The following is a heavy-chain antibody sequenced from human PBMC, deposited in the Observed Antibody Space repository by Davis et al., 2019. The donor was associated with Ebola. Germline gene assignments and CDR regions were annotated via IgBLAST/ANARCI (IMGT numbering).Heavy chain of an antibody. J-gene: IGHJ4*02. CDR3: ARDTFGSGWVGYFDY. Sequence: GGSLRLSCAASGFTFSSYWMNWVRQAPGKGLEWVSSISSSSSYIYYADSVKGRFTISRDNAKNSLYLQMNSLRAEDTAVYYCARDTFGSGWVGYFDYWGQGTLVTVSS. CDR2: ISSSSSYI. CDR1: GFTFSSYW. V-gene: IGHV3-21*01. D-gene: IGHD6-19*01.